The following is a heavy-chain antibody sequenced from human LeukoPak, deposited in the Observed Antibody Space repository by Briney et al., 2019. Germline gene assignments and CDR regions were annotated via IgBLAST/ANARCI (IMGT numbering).Heavy chain of an antibody. Sequence: GASVKVSCKASGYTFTGYYMHWVRQAPGQGLEWMGWINPNSGGTNYAQKFQGRVTMTRDTSISTAYMELSRLRSDDTAVYYCARGRVYYDSSGYYYWGQGTLVTVSS. J-gene: IGHJ4*02. D-gene: IGHD3-22*01. CDR1: GYTFTGYY. CDR3: ARGRVYYDSSGYYY. V-gene: IGHV1-2*02. CDR2: INPNSGGT.